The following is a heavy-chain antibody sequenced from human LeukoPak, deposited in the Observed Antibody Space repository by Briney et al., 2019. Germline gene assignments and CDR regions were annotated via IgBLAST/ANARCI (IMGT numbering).Heavy chain of an antibody. CDR3: ANRSPRKRDGDYIY. CDR2: ISGSGGST. V-gene: IGHV3-23*01. Sequence: GGSLRLSCAASGFTFSSYAMSWVRQAPGKGLEWVSAISGSGGSTYYADSVKGRFTISRDNSKNTLYLQMNSLRADDTAVYYCANRSPRKRDGDYIYWGQGTLVTVSS. D-gene: IGHD4-17*01. J-gene: IGHJ4*02. CDR1: GFTFSSYA.